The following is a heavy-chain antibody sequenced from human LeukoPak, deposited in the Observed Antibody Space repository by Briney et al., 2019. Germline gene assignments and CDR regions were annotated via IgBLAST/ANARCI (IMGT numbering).Heavy chain of an antibody. Sequence: SETLSLTCTVSGGSISSSSYYWSWIRQPPGKGLEWIGEINHSGSTNYNPSLKSRVTISVDTSKNQFSLKLSSVTAADTAVYYCASRDGYNSKDYWGQGTLVTVSS. CDR1: GGSISSSSYY. CDR3: ASRDGYNSKDY. D-gene: IGHD5-24*01. J-gene: IGHJ4*02. CDR2: INHSGST. V-gene: IGHV4-39*07.